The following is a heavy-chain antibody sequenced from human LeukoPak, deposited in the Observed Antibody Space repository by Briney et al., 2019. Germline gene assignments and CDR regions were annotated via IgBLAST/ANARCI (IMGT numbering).Heavy chain of an antibody. Sequence: PGGSLRLSCAASGFTFSSYWMHWVRQAPGRGLVWVSRINSDGSSASHADSVKGRFTISRDNAKNTLYLQMNSLRVEDTALYYCARAQTYGDSRLLLDYWGQGTLVTVSS. D-gene: IGHD2-21*02. J-gene: IGHJ4*02. CDR3: ARAQTYGDSRLLLDY. V-gene: IGHV3-74*01. CDR1: GFTFSSYW. CDR2: INSDGSSA.